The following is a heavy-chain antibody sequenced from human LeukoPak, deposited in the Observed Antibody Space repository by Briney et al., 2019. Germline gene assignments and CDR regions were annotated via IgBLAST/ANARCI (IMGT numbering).Heavy chain of an antibody. Sequence: SETLSLTCTVSGGSISSSSYYWGWIRQPPGKGLEWIGSIYYSGSTYYNPSLKNRVTISVDTSKNQFSLKLSSVTAADTAVYYCARHLIPRVLLWFGEGYYFDYWGQGTLVTVSS. CDR3: ARHLIPRVLLWFGEGYYFDY. CDR1: GGSISSSSYY. D-gene: IGHD3-10*01. V-gene: IGHV4-39*01. J-gene: IGHJ4*02. CDR2: IYYSGST.